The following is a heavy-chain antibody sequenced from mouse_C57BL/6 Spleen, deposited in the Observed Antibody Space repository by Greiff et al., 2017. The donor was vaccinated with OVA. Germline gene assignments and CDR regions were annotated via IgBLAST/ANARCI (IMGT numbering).Heavy chain of an antibody. Sequence: VQLQQPGAELVKPGASVKLSCKASGYTFTSYWMHWVKQRPGQGLEWIGMIHPNSGSTNYNEKFKSKATLTVDKSSSTAYMQLSSLTSEDSAVYYCAREGPYYSNYFAYWGQGTLVTVSA. V-gene: IGHV1-64*01. CDR3: AREGPYYSNYFAY. D-gene: IGHD2-5*01. CDR1: GYTFTSYW. CDR2: IHPNSGST. J-gene: IGHJ3*01.